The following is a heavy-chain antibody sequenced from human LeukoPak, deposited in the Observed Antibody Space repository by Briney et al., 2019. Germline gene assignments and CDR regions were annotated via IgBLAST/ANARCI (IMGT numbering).Heavy chain of an antibody. CDR1: GYTFTSYC. CDR3: ARVLYSSGWYAPGFDY. J-gene: IGHJ4*02. V-gene: IGHV1-46*03. Sequence: ASVKVSCKASGYTFTSYCMHWVRQAPGQGLEWMGIINPSGGSTSYEQKFQGRVTMTRDTSTSTVYMELSSLRSEDTAVYYCARVLYSSGWYAPGFDYWGQGTLVTDSS. D-gene: IGHD6-19*01. CDR2: INPSGGST.